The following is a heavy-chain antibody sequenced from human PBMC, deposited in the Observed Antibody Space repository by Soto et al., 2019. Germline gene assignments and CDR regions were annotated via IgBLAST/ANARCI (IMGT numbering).Heavy chain of an antibody. CDR3: GRDRYYESSGCFGY. Sequence: QVQLVESGGGVVQPGRSLRLSCAASGFTFSSYGMHWVRQAPGKGLEWVAVIWYDGSNKYYADSVKGRFTISRDNSKNTLYLEMNSLRAEDTAVYYCGRDRYYESSGCFGYWGQGTLVTVSS. D-gene: IGHD3-22*01. CDR2: IWYDGSNK. J-gene: IGHJ4*02. CDR1: GFTFSSYG. V-gene: IGHV3-33*01.